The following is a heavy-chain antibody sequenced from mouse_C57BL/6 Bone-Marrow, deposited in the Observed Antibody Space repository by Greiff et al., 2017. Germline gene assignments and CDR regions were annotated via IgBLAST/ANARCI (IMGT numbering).Heavy chain of an antibody. CDR3: ARDADYGGWFAY. D-gene: IGHD1-1*02. CDR2: INPNNGGT. CDR1: GYTFTDYN. V-gene: IGHV1-22*01. J-gene: IGHJ3*01. Sequence: EVQLQQSGPELVKPGASVKMSCKASGYTFTDYNMHWVKQSHGKSREWIGYINPNNGGTSYNQKFKGKATLTVNKSSSTAYMELRSLTSEDSAVYYCARDADYGGWFAYWGQGTLVTVSA.